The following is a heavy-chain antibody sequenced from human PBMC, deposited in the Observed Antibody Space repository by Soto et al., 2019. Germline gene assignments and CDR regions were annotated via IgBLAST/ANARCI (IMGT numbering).Heavy chain of an antibody. CDR1: GYTFNRHD. D-gene: IGHD6-19*01. J-gene: IGHJ3*02. V-gene: IGHV1-8*01. Sequence: QVQLVQSGAEVKRSGASVRISCKASGYTFNRHDINWVRQATGQGPEWIGWMNPKSGNTGYAQKCNGRVTMTRGSSITTAYMDLSRLTSEDTAIYYCAREGLYGSIQDNTFDIWGQGTMWSVSS. CDR2: MNPKSGNT. CDR3: AREGLYGSIQDNTFDI.